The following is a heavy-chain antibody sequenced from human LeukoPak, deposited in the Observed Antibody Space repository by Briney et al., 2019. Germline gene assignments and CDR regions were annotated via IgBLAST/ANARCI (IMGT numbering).Heavy chain of an antibody. CDR3: ARDPLRSSFDP. Sequence: SETLSLTCTVSGDSINTNNHWAWIRQPAGKGLEWIGRLHNSGSTNYNPSLQSRVTISVDTPKNQFSLKMTSATAADTAVYFCARDPLRSSFDPWGQGILVTVSS. V-gene: IGHV4-4*07. CDR2: LHNSGST. J-gene: IGHJ5*02. D-gene: IGHD6-13*01. CDR1: GDSINTNN.